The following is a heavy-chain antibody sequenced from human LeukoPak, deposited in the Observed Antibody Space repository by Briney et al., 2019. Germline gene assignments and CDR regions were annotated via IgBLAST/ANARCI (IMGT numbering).Heavy chain of an antibody. Sequence: ASVKVSCKASGYTFTGYYMHWVRQAPGQGLEWMGWINPNSGGTNYAQKFQGRVTMTRDTSISTAYMELSRLRSDDTAVYYCARGSGEYSSGPDYWGQGTLVTVSS. CDR1: GYTFTGYY. CDR3: ARGSGEYSSGPDY. CDR2: INPNSGGT. V-gene: IGHV1-2*02. D-gene: IGHD6-19*01. J-gene: IGHJ4*02.